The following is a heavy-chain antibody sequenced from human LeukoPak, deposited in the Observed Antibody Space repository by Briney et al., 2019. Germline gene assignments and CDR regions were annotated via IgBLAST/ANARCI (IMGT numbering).Heavy chain of an antibody. J-gene: IGHJ6*02. D-gene: IGHD3-10*01. V-gene: IGHV1-69*05. Sequence: SVKVSFKASGGTFTIYAISWERQAPGQGLERMGGIIPILGTANYAQKFQGRVTMTTDTATTTGYMELRSLKSDDPAVCYCTRVQLRYYGSGSYYSDMDVWGRGTTVTVSS. CDR3: TRVQLRYYGSGSYYSDMDV. CDR2: IIPILGTA. CDR1: GGTFTIYA.